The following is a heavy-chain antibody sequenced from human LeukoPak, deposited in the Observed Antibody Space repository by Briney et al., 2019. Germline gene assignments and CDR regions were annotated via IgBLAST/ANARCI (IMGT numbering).Heavy chain of an antibody. J-gene: IGHJ4*02. Sequence: GGSLRLSCAASGFSVSSTYMTWVRQPPGKGLEWVSIFYRGDDRHYADSVKGRFTISRDNSKNTLSLQMNNLRVEDTAVYFCARGGGSENHYAPWYFDYWGQGALVTVSS. CDR3: ARGGGSENHYAPWYFDY. CDR1: GFSVSSTY. CDR2: FYRGDDR. V-gene: IGHV3-53*01. D-gene: IGHD3-10*01.